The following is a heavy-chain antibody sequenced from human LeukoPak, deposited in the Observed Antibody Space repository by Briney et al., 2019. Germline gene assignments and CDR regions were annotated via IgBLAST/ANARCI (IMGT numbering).Heavy chain of an antibody. V-gene: IGHV1-46*01. CDR3: ARDPYNSGGWDL. CDR2: INPSVGST. J-gene: IGHJ2*01. D-gene: IGHD6-19*01. Sequence: ASVKVSCKASGYTFTSSYIHWVRQAPRQGLEWMGIINPSVGSTSYAQNSQGRVTMTRETSTSTVYMEVSSLRSEDTAVYYCARDPYNSGGWDLWGRGTLVTVSS. CDR1: GYTFTSSY.